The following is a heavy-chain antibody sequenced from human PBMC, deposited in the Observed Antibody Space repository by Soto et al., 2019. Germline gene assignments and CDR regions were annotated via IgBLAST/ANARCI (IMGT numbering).Heavy chain of an antibody. CDR1: GYSFTDYH. CDR2: INPKSGGT. D-gene: IGHD2-8*01. V-gene: IGHV1-2*04. J-gene: IGHJ6*02. Sequence: GASVKVSCKASGYSFTDYHIHWVRQAPGQGREWLGRINPKSGGTSTAQKFQGWVTMTTDTSISTASMELTRLTSDDTAIYYCARVVSTDCSNGVCSFFYNHDMDVWGQGXTVTVSS. CDR3: ARVVSTDCSNGVCSFFYNHDMDV.